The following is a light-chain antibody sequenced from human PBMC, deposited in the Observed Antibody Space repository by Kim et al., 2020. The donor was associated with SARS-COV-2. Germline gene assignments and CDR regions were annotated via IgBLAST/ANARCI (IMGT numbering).Light chain of an antibody. Sequence: QLVLTQSPSSSASLGASVKLTCTLSSGHSNNAIAWHQQQPGKGPRHLMKVNSDGIHSKGDGIPDRFSRSSSGAERYLTVSSLQSEDEDDYYCQTWGTGAWGFGGRTQRTV. CDR3: QTWGTGAWG. CDR2: VNSDGIH. J-gene: IGLJ7*01. CDR1: SGHSNNA. V-gene: IGLV4-69*01.